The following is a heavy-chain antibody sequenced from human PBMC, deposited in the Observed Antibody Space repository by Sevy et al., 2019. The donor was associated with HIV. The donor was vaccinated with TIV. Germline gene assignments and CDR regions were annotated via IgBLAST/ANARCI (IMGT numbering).Heavy chain of an antibody. Sequence: GGSLRLSCAASGFNFNKYGMRWVRQAPGKGLEYVASIKGDGSEKYYMDSVKGRFTISRDNPENSVYLQMNSLRAEDTAVYHCVRAGAFGTYDSWGQGTLVTVSS. CDR1: GFNFNKYG. V-gene: IGHV3-7*01. CDR3: VRAGAFGTYDS. CDR2: IKGDGSEK. J-gene: IGHJ4*02. D-gene: IGHD3-10*01.